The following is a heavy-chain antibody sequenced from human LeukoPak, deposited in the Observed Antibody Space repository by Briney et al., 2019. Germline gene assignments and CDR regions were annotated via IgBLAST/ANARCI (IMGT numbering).Heavy chain of an antibody. CDR2: IRSAGDI. Sequence: GSLRLSCAASGFTFSSYDMHWVRQTTGNGLEWVSVIRSAGDIYYSGSVKGRFIISRENAKTSLYLQMNTLRVGDTAVYYCARAGSGSYYFDYWGQGTLVTVSS. CDR1: GFTFSSYD. V-gene: IGHV3-13*04. D-gene: IGHD1-26*01. CDR3: ARAGSGSYYFDY. J-gene: IGHJ4*02.